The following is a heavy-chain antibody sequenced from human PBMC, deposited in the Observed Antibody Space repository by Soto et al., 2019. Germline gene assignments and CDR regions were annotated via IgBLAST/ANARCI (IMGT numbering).Heavy chain of an antibody. V-gene: IGHV3-23*01. CDR1: GFTFSSYA. CDR3: AKRSSSSTFDY. D-gene: IGHD6-6*01. Sequence: PGGSLRLSCAASGFTFSSYAMSWVRQAPGKGLEWVSVISVSDDSTYYADSVKGWFTISRDNSKNTLYLQMNSLRAEDTAVYYCAKRSSSSTFDYWGQGTLVTVSS. CDR2: ISVSDDST. J-gene: IGHJ4*02.